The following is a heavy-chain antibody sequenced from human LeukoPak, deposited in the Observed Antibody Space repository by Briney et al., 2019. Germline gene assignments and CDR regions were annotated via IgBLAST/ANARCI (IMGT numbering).Heavy chain of an antibody. CDR1: GYTFTGYY. V-gene: IGHV1-2*02. D-gene: IGHD6-13*01. Sequence: GASVKVSCKASGYTFTGYYMHWVRQAPGQGLEWMGWINPNSGGTNYAQKFQGRVTMTRDMSTSTVYMELSSLRSEDTAVYYCARITGAAAGGDYWGQGTLVTVSS. CDR2: INPNSGGT. CDR3: ARITGAAAGGDY. J-gene: IGHJ4*02.